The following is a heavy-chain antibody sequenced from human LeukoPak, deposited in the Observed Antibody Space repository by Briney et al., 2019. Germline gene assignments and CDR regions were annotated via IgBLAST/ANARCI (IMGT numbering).Heavy chain of an antibody. CDR1: EDTFTYYH. V-gene: IGHV1-46*01. CDR3: ATGAPRSYYFDY. Sequence: VASVKVSCKASEDTFTYYHIHWVRQAPGQGVEWMGAVYATGGTTINTQNFQGRVTMTRDTSTGTVYMELSSLRFEDTAMYYCATGAPRSYYFDYWGQGILVTVSS. CDR2: VYATGGTT. J-gene: IGHJ4*02.